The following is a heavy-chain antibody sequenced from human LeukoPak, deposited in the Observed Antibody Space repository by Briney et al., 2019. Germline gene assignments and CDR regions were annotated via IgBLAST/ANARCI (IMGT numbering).Heavy chain of an antibody. CDR2: IKQDGSQE. D-gene: IGHD3-3*01. V-gene: IGHV3-7*01. J-gene: IGHJ4*02. Sequence: PGGSLRLSCVASGFTFTNAWMTWVRQAPGKGLEWVAHIKQDGSQEYYVDSVKGRFTISRDSAKNSLYLQMNSLRAEDTAVYYCARGVPYDSWSGPHYSDYWGQGTLVTVSS. CDR3: ARGVPYDSWSGPHYSDY. CDR1: GFTFTNAW.